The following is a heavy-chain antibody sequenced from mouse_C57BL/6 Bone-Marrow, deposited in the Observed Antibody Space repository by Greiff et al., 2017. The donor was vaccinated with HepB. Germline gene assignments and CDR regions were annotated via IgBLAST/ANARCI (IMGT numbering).Heavy chain of an antibody. CDR3: ARPTVVAKDAMDY. D-gene: IGHD1-1*01. CDR1: GFTFSDYG. J-gene: IGHJ4*01. Sequence: DVKLVESGGGLVKPGGSLKLSCAASGFTFSDYGMHWVRQAPEKGLEWVAYISSGSSTIYYADTVKGRFTISRDNAKNTLFLQMTSLRSEDTAMYYCARPTVVAKDAMDYWGQGTSVTVSS. V-gene: IGHV5-17*01. CDR2: ISSGSSTI.